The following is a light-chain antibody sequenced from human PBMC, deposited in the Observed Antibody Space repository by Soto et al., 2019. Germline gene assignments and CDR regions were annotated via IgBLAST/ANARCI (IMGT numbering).Light chain of an antibody. CDR1: QSISSW. Sequence: DIQMTQSPSTLSASVGDRVTITCRASQSISSWLAWYQQKPGRAPKVLIYDASTLETGVPSRFSGSGSGTYFTFTISSLQPEDTATYFCQQYLTLPPLTFGGGTTVEIK. CDR3: QQYLTLPPLT. V-gene: IGKV1-33*01. J-gene: IGKJ4*01. CDR2: DAS.